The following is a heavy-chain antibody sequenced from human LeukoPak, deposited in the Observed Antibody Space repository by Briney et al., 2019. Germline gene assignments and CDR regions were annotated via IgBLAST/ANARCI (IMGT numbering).Heavy chain of an antibody. CDR3: ARERAPGGLDYYYYGMDV. Sequence: SVKVSCKASGGTFSSYAISWARQAPGQGLEWMGGIIPIFGTANYAQKFQGRVTITADESTSTAYMELSSLRSEDTAVYYCARERAPGGLDYYYYGMDVWGQGTTVTVSS. V-gene: IGHV1-69*13. CDR2: IIPIFGTA. CDR1: GGTFSSYA. D-gene: IGHD3-16*01. J-gene: IGHJ6*02.